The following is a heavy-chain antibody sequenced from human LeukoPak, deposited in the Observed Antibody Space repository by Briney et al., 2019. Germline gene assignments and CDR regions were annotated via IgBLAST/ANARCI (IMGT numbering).Heavy chain of an antibody. CDR1: GYTFTGYY. D-gene: IGHD4-23*01. V-gene: IGHV1-2*02. Sequence: ASVKVSCKASGYTFTGYYMHWVRQAPGQGLEWMGWINPNSGGTNYAQKFQGRVTMTRDTSISTAYMELSRLRSDDTAVYYCARVLGYGGYYFDYWGQGTLVTVSS. CDR2: INPNSGGT. J-gene: IGHJ4*02. CDR3: ARVLGYGGYYFDY.